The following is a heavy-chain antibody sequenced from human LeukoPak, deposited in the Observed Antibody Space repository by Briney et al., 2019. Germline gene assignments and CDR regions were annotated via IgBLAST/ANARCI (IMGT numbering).Heavy chain of an antibody. CDR3: AKGADYYDSSGYYYGVGNKYNWFDP. V-gene: IGHV3-30*18. J-gene: IGHJ5*02. CDR2: ISYDGSNK. CDR1: GFTFDEYA. Sequence: GGSLRLSCVASGFTFDEYAMHWVRQAPGKGLEWVAVISYDGSNKYYADSVKGRFTISRDNSKNTLYLQMNSLRAEDTAVYYCAKGADYYDSSGYYYGVGNKYNWFDPWGQGTLVTVSS. D-gene: IGHD3-22*01.